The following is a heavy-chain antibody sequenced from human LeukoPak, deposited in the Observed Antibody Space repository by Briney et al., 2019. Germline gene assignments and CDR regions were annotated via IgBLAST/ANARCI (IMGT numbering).Heavy chain of an antibody. V-gene: IGHV4-39*07. Sequence: SETLSLTCTVSGGSISSSSYFWGWIRQPPGKGLEWIGSIYYSGSIYYNPSLKSRVTISVDTSKNQFSLKLSSVTAADTAVCYCARNPIQLDAFDIWGQGTMVTVSS. CDR2: IYYSGSI. D-gene: IGHD5-18*01. CDR3: ARNPIQLDAFDI. J-gene: IGHJ3*02. CDR1: GGSISSSSYF.